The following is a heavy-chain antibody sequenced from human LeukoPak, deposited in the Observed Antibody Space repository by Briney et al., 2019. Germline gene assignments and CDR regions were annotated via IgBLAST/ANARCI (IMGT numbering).Heavy chain of an antibody. CDR1: GGSISSSNW. D-gene: IGHD2-21*02. V-gene: IGHV4-4*02. CDR2: IYHSGST. CDR3: ARREVVTATFAAFDI. Sequence: SETLSLTCAVSGGSISSSNWWSWARQPPGKGLEWIGEIYHSGSTNYNPSLKSRVTISVDTSKNQFSLKLSSVTAADTAVYYCARREVVTATFAAFDIWGQGTMVTVSS. J-gene: IGHJ3*02.